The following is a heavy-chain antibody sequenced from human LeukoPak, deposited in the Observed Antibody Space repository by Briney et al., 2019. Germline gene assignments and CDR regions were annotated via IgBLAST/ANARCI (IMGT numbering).Heavy chain of an antibody. Sequence: GGSLTLSCAASGFSLSNYWMSWVRQAPGKGLEWVANINQDGSDKYYVDSVMGRFTISKDNAKNSVYLQMNSLRPEDTAIYYCAWYGVTHGLDVWGQGTTVTVSS. D-gene: IGHD3-10*01. V-gene: IGHV3-7*01. CDR3: AWYGVTHGLDV. J-gene: IGHJ6*02. CDR2: INQDGSDK. CDR1: GFSLSNYW.